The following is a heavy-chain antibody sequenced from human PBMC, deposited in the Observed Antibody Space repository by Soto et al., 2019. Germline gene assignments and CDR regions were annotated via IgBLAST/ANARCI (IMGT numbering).Heavy chain of an antibody. D-gene: IGHD3-10*02. Sequence: QVQLVQSGAEVKKPGASVKVSCKASGYTFSNYGISWVRQAPGQGLEWMGWISVYNGDTNYAQKLQGRVTMTTDTSTTTAYMELRSLRSDDTAVYYCASAEKWVTGCTGGYWGQGTLVTVSS. CDR2: ISVYNGDT. V-gene: IGHV1-18*04. CDR1: GYTFSNYG. CDR3: ASAEKWVTGCTGGY. J-gene: IGHJ4*02.